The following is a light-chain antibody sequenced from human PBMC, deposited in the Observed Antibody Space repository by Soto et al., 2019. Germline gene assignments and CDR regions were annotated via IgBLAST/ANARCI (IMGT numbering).Light chain of an antibody. V-gene: IGKV1-33*01. J-gene: IGKJ4*01. CDR1: QDISNY. CDR3: QQYENPLLT. Sequence: DIQMTQSPSSLSASVGDRVTITCQASQDISNYLIWYQQKPGKAPKLLIYDASNLETGVPSGFSGSVSGTDFTFTISGLQPEDTATYYCQQYENPLLTFGGGTKVEIK. CDR2: DAS.